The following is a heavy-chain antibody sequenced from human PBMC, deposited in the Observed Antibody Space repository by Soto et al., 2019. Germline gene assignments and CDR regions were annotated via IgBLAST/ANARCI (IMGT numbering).Heavy chain of an antibody. D-gene: IGHD2-15*01. J-gene: IGHJ4*02. CDR3: VRDTAPIAY. Sequence: QVQLQESGPGLVKPSETLSLTCTVSGSSINDYYWSWIRQPPGKGLEWIGCIYYTGSTHYNPSLKSRVTISVDTSKIQFSLKLSSVTAADAAVYFCVRDTAPIAYWGQGTLVTVSS. CDR1: GSSINDYY. CDR2: IYYTGST. V-gene: IGHV4-59*01.